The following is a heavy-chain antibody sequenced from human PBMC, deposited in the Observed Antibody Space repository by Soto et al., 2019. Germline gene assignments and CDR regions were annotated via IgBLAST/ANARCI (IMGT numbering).Heavy chain of an antibody. CDR2: IYYSGST. D-gene: IGHD3-3*01. J-gene: IGHJ4*02. CDR3: ASFPGIWRDDFWSGYPDY. Sequence: SETLSLTCTVSGGSISSSSYYWGWIRQPPGKGLEWIGSIYYSGSTYYNPSLKSRVTISVDTSKNQFSLKLSSVTAADTAVYYCASFPGIWRDDFWSGYPDYWGQGTLVTVSS. V-gene: IGHV4-39*01. CDR1: GGSISSSSYY.